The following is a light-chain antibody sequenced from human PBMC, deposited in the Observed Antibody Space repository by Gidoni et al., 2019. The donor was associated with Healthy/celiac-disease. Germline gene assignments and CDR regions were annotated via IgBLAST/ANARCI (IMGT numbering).Light chain of an antibody. V-gene: IGKV1-39*01. CDR1: QSISSY. J-gene: IGKJ3*01. Sequence: DIQMTQSPPSLSASVGDRVTITCRASQSISSYLNWYQQKPGKAPKLLIYAASSLQSGVPSRFSGSGSGTDFTLTISSLQPEDFATYYCQQSYSTPGFTFGPXTKVDIK. CDR2: AAS. CDR3: QQSYSTPGFT.